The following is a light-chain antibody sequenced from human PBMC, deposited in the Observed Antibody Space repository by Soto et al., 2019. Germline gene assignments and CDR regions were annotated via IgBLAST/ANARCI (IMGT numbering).Light chain of an antibody. V-gene: IGLV2-14*01. CDR2: GVN. Sequence: QSVLTQPASVSGSPGQSITISCTGTSSDIGRYNYVSWYQRHPGKAPRLVISGVNKRPSGISNRFSGSKSGNTASLTISGLQADDEAIYYCASYTSTTTLVVFGGGTQLTVL. CDR1: SSDIGRYNY. CDR3: ASYTSTTTLVV. J-gene: IGLJ7*01.